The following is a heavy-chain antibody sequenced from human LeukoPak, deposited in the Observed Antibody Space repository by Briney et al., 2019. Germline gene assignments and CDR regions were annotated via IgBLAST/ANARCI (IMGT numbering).Heavy chain of an antibody. CDR3: AITRPSHYYDSSGYHI. CDR2: IYYSGST. CDR1: GGSISSGGCY. Sequence: PSETLSLTCTVSGGSISSGGCYWSWIRQHPGKGLEWIGYIYYSGSTYYNPSLKSRVTISVDTSKNQFSLKLSSVTAADTAVYYCAITRPSHYYDSSGYHIWGQGTLVTVSS. V-gene: IGHV4-31*03. J-gene: IGHJ4*02. D-gene: IGHD3-22*01.